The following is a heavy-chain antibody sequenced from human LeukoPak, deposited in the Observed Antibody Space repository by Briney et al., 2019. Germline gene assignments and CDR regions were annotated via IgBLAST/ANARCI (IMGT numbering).Heavy chain of an antibody. D-gene: IGHD1-26*01. V-gene: IGHV3-23*01. CDR2: ISDSSDTR. Sequence: GGCLRLSCVASGFTFSSHPMTWVRQAPGKGLEWVSAISDSSDTRNYADSVRGRFTISRDNSKNTLYLQMNRMRSEDTAVYYCAKVGGSSPETDYWGQGTLVTVSS. J-gene: IGHJ4*02. CDR1: GFTFSSHP. CDR3: AKVGGSSPETDY.